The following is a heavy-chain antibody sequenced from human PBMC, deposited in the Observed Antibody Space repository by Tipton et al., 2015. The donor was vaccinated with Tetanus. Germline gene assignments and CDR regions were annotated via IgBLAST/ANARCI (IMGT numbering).Heavy chain of an antibody. J-gene: IGHJ4*02. Sequence: TLSLTCAVSRVSIDGAQWWSWVRQPPGKGPEWIGEIYHNGSTNYNPSLKSRVTISVDTSKNQFSLKLSSVTAADTAVYYCARGTGDYWGQGTLVTVSS. CDR3: ARGTGDY. CDR2: IYHNGST. D-gene: IGHD1-14*01. V-gene: IGHV4-4*02. CDR1: RVSIDGAQW.